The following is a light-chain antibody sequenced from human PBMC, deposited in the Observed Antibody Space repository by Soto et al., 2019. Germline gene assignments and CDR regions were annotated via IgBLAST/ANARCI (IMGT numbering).Light chain of an antibody. CDR2: APS. CDR1: QGIDTS. J-gene: IGKJ5*01. V-gene: IGKV1-9*01. Sequence: ILFTQSPSSLYASVGDRVTLPCRASQGIDTSLAWYTHTPGKAPKVLIYAPSNFQSGVPSRFTCSGAGTHCTRPISSLQPEDVETDSCPQLHGYTITFGQGTRLEIK. CDR3: PQLHGYTIT.